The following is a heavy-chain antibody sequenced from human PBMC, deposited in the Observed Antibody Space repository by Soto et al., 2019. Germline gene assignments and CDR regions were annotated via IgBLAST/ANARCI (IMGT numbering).Heavy chain of an antibody. J-gene: IGHJ6*02. CDR1: GFSISDYG. CDR2: ISYDGSNT. CDR3: AKGAGDRLSLGMDV. Sequence: GGSLRLSCAASGFSISDYGMEWVRQAPGKGLEWVALISYDGSNTYYADSVKGRFTISGDNSKDTLFLQMTGLRREDTAVYYCAKGAGDRLSLGMDVWGQGTTVTVSS. V-gene: IGHV3-30*18. D-gene: IGHD1-26*01.